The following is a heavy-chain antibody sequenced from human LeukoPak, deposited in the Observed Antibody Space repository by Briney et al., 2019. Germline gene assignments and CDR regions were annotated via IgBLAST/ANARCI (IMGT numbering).Heavy chain of an antibody. D-gene: IGHD3-16*01. CDR1: GGSISSGDYY. V-gene: IGHV4-30-4*01. Sequence: SQTLSLTCTVSGGSISSGDYYWSWIRQPPGKDLEWIGYIYYSGSTYYNPSLKSRVTISVDTSKNQFSLKLSSVTAADTAVYYCARALTFGGVIAYWGQGTLVTVSS. CDR2: IYYSGST. CDR3: ARALTFGGVIAY. J-gene: IGHJ4*02.